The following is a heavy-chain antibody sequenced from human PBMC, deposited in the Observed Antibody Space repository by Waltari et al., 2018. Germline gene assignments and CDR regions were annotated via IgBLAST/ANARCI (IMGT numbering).Heavy chain of an antibody. CDR3: ARQGQQLSNCWFDP. CDR2: LYHSGTT. J-gene: IGHJ5*02. V-gene: IGHV4-39*01. Sequence: QLQLQESGPGLLKPSETLSLTCSVSGGSISGSTYYWDWFRQPPGKGPEWIRNLYHSGTTFYNPSLKSRVAMSVDTAKNQFSLSLNSVTAADTAVYFCARQGQQLSNCWFDPWGQGIVVTVSS. D-gene: IGHD6-13*01. CDR1: GGSISGSTYY.